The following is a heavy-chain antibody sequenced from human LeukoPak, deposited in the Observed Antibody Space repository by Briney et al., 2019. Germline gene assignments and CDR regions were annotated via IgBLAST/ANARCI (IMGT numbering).Heavy chain of an antibody. CDR2: IYQSGTTYEST. J-gene: IGHJ4*02. Sequence: SETLSLTCSVSGDSISSTNYYWGWIRQPPGEGLEWIGSIYQSGTTYESTYYNPSLRSRVSLSVDTSKNQFSLKLSSVTAADTAVYYCARGSRRDGYKRAFDYWGQGTLVTVSS. D-gene: IGHD5-24*01. CDR1: GDSISSTNYY. CDR3: ARGSRRDGYKRAFDY. V-gene: IGHV4-39*07.